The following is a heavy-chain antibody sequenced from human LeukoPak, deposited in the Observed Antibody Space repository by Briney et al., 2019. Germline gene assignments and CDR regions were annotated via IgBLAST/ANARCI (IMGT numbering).Heavy chain of an antibody. CDR3: AKDALAPRYCSSTSCYPPYNWFDP. CDR2: ISYDGSNK. V-gene: IGHV3-30*18. D-gene: IGHD2-2*01. J-gene: IGHJ5*02. CDR1: GFTFSSYG. Sequence: GGSLRPSCAASGFTFSSYGMHWVRQAPGKGLEWVAVISYDGSNKYYADSVKGRFTISRDNSKNTLYLQMNSLRAEDTAVYYCAKDALAPRYCSSTSCYPPYNWFDPWGQGTLVTVSS.